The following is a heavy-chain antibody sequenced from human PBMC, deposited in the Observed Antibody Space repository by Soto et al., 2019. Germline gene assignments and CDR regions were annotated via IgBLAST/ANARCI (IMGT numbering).Heavy chain of an antibody. J-gene: IGHJ2*01. V-gene: IGHV4-30-4*01. CDR2: IYSSGRT. D-gene: IGHD6-13*01. CDR3: TRTRIAAAGTFWYFYR. CDR1: GGSLSSGDYY. Sequence: QVQLQESGPGLLKPSQTLSLTCTVSGGSLSSGDYYWSWLRQPPGQGLEWIGHIYSSGRTYYNPSLKSRVNISLDTSKNQVSLKLSSVTAADTAVYYCTRTRIAAAGTFWYFYRCGRGTLVTVSS.